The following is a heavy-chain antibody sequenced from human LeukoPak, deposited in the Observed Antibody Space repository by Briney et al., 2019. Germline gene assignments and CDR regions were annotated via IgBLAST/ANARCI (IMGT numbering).Heavy chain of an antibody. CDR1: GFTFSTYV. J-gene: IGHJ6*02. CDR3: ASIAVAGYYYYGMDV. CDR2: ITGTGGDT. V-gene: IGHV3-23*01. Sequence: PGGSLRLSCAASGFTFSTYVMIWVRQAPGKGLEWVSAITGTGGDTYYADSVKGRFTISRDNAKNSLYLQMNSLRAEDTAVYYCASIAVAGYYYYGMDVWGQGTTVTVSS. D-gene: IGHD6-19*01.